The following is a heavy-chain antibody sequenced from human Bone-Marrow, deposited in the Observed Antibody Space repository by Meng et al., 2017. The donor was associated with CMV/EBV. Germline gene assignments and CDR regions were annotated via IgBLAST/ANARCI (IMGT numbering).Heavy chain of an antibody. CDR2: IYRGDT. D-gene: IGHD2-15*01. Sequence: GESLKISCKGVGYTFNGRWIGWVRQVPGKGLEWMAIIYRGDTRYSPSFQGLVTISADDSINTADLHWSSLQASDTAMYFCVRLYCNGGFEMCYLDYWGQGTLVTVSS. J-gene: IGHJ4*02. CDR3: VRLYCNGGFEMCYLDY. V-gene: IGHV5-51*01. CDR1: GYTFNGRW.